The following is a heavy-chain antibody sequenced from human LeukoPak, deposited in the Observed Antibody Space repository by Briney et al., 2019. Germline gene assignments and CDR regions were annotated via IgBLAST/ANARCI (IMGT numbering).Heavy chain of an antibody. CDR3: ARDEDTALAPGGC. CDR2: ISVYNGNT. D-gene: IGHD5-18*01. CDR1: GYTFTNYG. V-gene: IGHV1-18*01. J-gene: IGHJ4*02. Sequence: ASVKVSCKASGYTFTNYGISWVRQAPGQGLEWMGWISVYNGNTNYAQKVQGRVTMTTDTSTSTAYMELRSLRSDDTAVYYCARDEDTALAPGGCWGQGTLVTVSS.